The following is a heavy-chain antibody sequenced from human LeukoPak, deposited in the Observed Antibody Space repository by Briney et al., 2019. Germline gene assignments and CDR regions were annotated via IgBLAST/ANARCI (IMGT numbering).Heavy chain of an antibody. CDR3: ARGSEWDLPVCDS. CDR1: GFTFDDYD. J-gene: IGHJ4*02. Sequence: HPGRSLRLSCAASGFTFDDYDMHWVRQAPGKGLEWVSGISWNSGSIGYADSVKGRFTISRDNAKNSLYLQINSLRAEDTAIYYCARGSEWDLPVCDSWGQGTLVTVSS. CDR2: ISWNSGSI. V-gene: IGHV3-9*01. D-gene: IGHD1-26*01.